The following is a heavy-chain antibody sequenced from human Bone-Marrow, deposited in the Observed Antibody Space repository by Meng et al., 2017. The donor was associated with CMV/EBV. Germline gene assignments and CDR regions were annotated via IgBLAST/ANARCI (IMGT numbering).Heavy chain of an antibody. CDR3: ARAETAMVNGMDV. D-gene: IGHD5-18*01. CDR2: INHSGST. V-gene: IGHV4-34*01. CDR1: GGSFSGYY. J-gene: IGHJ6*02. Sequence: SETLSLTCAVYGGSFSGYYWSWIRQPPGKGLEWIGEINHSGSTNYNPSLKSRVTISVDTSKNQFSLKLSSVTAADTAVYYCARAETAMVNGMDVWGQGTTVTVSS.